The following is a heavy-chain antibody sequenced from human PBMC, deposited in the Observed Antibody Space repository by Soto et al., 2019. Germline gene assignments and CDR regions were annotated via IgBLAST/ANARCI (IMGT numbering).Heavy chain of an antibody. Sequence: ASVKVSCKVSGYTLTELSMHWVRQAPGKGLEWMGGFDPEDGETIYAQKFQGRVTMTEDASTDTAYMELSSLRSEDTAVYYCATTDFDWEKALPYWGQGTLVTVSS. CDR1: GYTLTELS. CDR2: FDPEDGET. D-gene: IGHD3-9*01. J-gene: IGHJ4*02. V-gene: IGHV1-24*01. CDR3: ATTDFDWEKALPY.